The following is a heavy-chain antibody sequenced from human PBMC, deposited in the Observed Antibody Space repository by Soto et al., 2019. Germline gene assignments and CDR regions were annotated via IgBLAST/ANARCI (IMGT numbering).Heavy chain of an antibody. CDR1: GYTFTSYY. J-gene: IGHJ3*02. CDR3: AREIYGKGGSYSSSAAFDI. CDR2: INPSGGST. D-gene: IGHD1-26*01. Sequence: GASVKVSCKASGYTFTSYYMHWARQAPGQGLEWMGIINPSGGSTSYAQKFQGRVTMTRDTSTSTVYMELSSLRSEDTAVYYCAREIYGKGGSYSSSAAFDIWGQGTMVTVSS. V-gene: IGHV1-46*01.